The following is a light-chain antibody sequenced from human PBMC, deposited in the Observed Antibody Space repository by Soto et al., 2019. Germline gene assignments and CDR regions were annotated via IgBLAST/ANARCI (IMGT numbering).Light chain of an antibody. V-gene: IGKV1-5*01. CDR1: QSSRSL. CDR2: DAS. Sequence: DIQMTQSPSTLSASVGDRVTITCGGSQSSRSLLAWYQQKPGKAPKLLIYDASSLESGVPSRFSGSGSGTEFTLTISSLQPEDVATYYCQKYNIDTQTFGHGTRLEIK. CDR3: QKYNIDTQT. J-gene: IGKJ5*01.